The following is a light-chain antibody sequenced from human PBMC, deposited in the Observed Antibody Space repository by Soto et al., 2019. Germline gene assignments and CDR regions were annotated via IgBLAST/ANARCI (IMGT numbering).Light chain of an antibody. J-gene: IGLJ1*01. CDR1: SSNIGGNS. CDR2: DDN. V-gene: IGLV1-51*01. CDR3: GSWDSSLSAYV. Sequence: QSVLTQPPSASAAPGQKVTISCSGSSSNIGGNSVSWHQQLPGTAPKLLIYDDNKRPSGIPDRFSGSKSGTSATLGITGFQTGDEADYYCGSWDSSLSAYVFGTGTKVTVL.